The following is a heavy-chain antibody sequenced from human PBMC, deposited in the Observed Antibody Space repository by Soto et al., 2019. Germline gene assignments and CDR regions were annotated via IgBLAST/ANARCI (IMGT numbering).Heavy chain of an antibody. Sequence: SETLSLTCTVSGGSISSSSYYWGWIRQPPGKGLEWIGSIYYSGSTYYNPSLKSRVTISVDTSKNQFSLKLSSVTAADTAVYYCARRPNYDFWSGYYIGWFDPWGQGTLVTVSS. V-gene: IGHV4-39*01. J-gene: IGHJ5*02. CDR3: ARRPNYDFWSGYYIGWFDP. D-gene: IGHD3-3*01. CDR1: GGSISSSSYY. CDR2: IYYSGST.